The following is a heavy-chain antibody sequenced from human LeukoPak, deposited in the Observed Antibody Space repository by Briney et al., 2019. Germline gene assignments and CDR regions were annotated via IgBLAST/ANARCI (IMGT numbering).Heavy chain of an antibody. D-gene: IGHD6-13*01. CDR2: IIPIFGTA. CDR3: ARARLGYSSRPFDY. Sequence: ASVKVSCKASGGTFSSYAISWVRQAPGQGLEWMGGIIPIFGTANYAQKFQGRVTITTDESTSTAYMELSSLRSEDTAVYYCARARLGYSSRPFDYWGQGTLVAVSS. V-gene: IGHV1-69*05. J-gene: IGHJ4*02. CDR1: GGTFSSYA.